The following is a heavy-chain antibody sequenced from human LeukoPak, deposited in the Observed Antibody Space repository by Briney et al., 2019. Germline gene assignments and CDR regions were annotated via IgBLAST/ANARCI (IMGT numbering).Heavy chain of an antibody. CDR3: TTKYYYDRGFDP. CDR1: GVSNSNETYA. D-gene: IGHD3-22*01. CDR2: IYQSCST. J-gene: IGHJ5*02. Sequence: SVTLSLTCAVSGVSNSNETYAWSWIRQPPGKGREWVVNIYQSCSTYYNPSFNSRIIVSLDRSTNLVLLSLSPLTAADTAVYYRTTKYYYDRGFDPWGQGTLVTVSS. V-gene: IGHV4-30-2*01.